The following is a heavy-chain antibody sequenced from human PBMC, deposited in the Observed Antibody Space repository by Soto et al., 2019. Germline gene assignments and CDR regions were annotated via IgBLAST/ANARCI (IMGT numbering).Heavy chain of an antibody. Sequence: QVQLQESGPGLVKPSETLSLTCTVSGGSVSSGSYYWSWIRQPPGKGLEWIGYIYYSGSTNYNPSLKSRVTIAVDTSKYQFSLKLSSVTAGDTAVYYCARGLRDWNYFYAFDIWGQGTMFTVSS. CDR1: GGSVSSGSYY. CDR3: ARGLRDWNYFYAFDI. V-gene: IGHV4-61*01. D-gene: IGHD1-7*01. CDR2: IYYSGST. J-gene: IGHJ3*02.